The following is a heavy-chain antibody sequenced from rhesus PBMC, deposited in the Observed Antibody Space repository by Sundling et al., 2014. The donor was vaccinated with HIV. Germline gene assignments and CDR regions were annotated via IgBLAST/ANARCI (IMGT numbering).Heavy chain of an antibody. CDR3: ARDVRTLGY. Sequence: QVKLQQWGEGLVKPSETLSLTCGVYGASISGYYYWNWIRQPPGKGLEWIGYVHGNSPSTNYNSSLKNRVTISKDTSKKQFSLKLNSVTAADTAVYYCARDVRTLGYRGQGVLVTVSS. CDR2: VHGNSPST. CDR1: GASISGYYY. J-gene: IGHJ4*01. V-gene: IGHV4-73*01. D-gene: IGHD2-33*01.